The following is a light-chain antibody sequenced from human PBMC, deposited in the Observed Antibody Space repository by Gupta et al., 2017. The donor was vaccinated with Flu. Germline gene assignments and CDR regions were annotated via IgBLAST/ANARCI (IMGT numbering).Light chain of an antibody. CDR2: DVS. Sequence: TISYNVTSSDFASHNYVSCYHQHPANAPSLLIYDVSNRPAGVSTRFSVSNSGTTASLTISALQAEDEADYYCCAFRTTTTSSYVFGTGTKVTVL. CDR1: SSDFASHNY. CDR3: CAFRTTTTSSYV. J-gene: IGLJ1*01. V-gene: IGLV2-14*04.